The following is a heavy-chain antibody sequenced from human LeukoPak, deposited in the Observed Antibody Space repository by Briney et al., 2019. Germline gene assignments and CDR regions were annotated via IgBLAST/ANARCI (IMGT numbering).Heavy chain of an antibody. J-gene: IGHJ4*02. D-gene: IGHD3-16*01. Sequence: SETLSLTCTVSGGSISINSYYWGWIRQPPGKGLEWIGSIYYSGSTYYNPSLKSRVTISVDTSKNQFSLKLSSVTAAGTAVYYCAREPYDYAWGSTPHFAYWGQGTLVTVSS. CDR3: AREPYDYAWGSTPHFAY. CDR2: IYYSGST. CDR1: GGSISINSYY. V-gene: IGHV4-39*07.